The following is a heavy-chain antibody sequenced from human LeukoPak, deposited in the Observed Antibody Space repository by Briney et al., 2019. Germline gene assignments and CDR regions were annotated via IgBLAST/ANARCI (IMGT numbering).Heavy chain of an antibody. CDR3: ARDGIAGAPTYYFGY. Sequence: GGSLRLSCAASGFTFGSNYMSWVRQAPGKGLEWVSVIYSGGSTYYADSVKGRFTISRDNSKNTLYLQMGSLRAEDMAVYYCARDGIAGAPTYYFGYWGQGTLVTVSS. J-gene: IGHJ4*02. V-gene: IGHV3-66*01. D-gene: IGHD6-19*01. CDR2: IYSGGST. CDR1: GFTFGSNY.